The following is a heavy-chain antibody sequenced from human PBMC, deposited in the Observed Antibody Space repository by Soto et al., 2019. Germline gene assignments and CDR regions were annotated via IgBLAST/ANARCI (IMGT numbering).Heavy chain of an antibody. CDR2: ISSSSSYI. V-gene: IGHV3-21*04. D-gene: IGHD5-18*01. J-gene: IGHJ4*02. CDR1: GFTFSSYS. CDR3: ARDQPGYSYGYGLGY. Sequence: EVQLVESGGGLVKPGGSLRLSCAASGFTFSSYSMNWVRQAPGKGLEWVASISSSSSYIYYADSVKGRFTISRDNAKNSLYLQMNSRRAEDTAVYYCARDQPGYSYGYGLGYWGQGTLVTFSS.